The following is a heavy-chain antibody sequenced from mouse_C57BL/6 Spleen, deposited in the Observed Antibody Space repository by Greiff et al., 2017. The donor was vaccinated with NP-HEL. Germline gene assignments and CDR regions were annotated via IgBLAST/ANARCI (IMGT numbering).Heavy chain of an antibody. CDR3: ARGIYDYDGGPAMDY. V-gene: IGHV1-18*01. Sequence: EVQLQQSGPELVKPGASVKIPCKASGYTFTDYNMDWVKQSHGKSLEWIGDINPNNGGTIYNQKFKGKATLTVDKSSSTAYMELRSLTSEDTAVYYCARGIYDYDGGPAMDYWGQGTSVTVSS. CDR2: INPNNGGT. D-gene: IGHD2-4*01. J-gene: IGHJ4*01. CDR1: GYTFTDYN.